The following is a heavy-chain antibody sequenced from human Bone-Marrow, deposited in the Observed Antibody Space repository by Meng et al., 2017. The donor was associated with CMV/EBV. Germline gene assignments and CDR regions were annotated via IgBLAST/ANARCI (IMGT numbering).Heavy chain of an antibody. D-gene: IGHD2-2*01. CDR3: ARDSRSGYYYYGMDV. V-gene: IGHV3-53*01. Sequence: GESLKISCAASGFTVSSNYMSWVRQAPGKGLEWVSVIYSGGSTYYADSVKGRFTISRDNSKNTLYLQMNSLRAEDTDGYYCARDSRSGYYYYGMDVWGQGTTVTVSS. CDR1: GFTVSSNY. J-gene: IGHJ6*02. CDR2: IYSGGST.